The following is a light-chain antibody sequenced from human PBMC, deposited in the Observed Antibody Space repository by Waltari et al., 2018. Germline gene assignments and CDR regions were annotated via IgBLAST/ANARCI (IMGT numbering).Light chain of an antibody. Sequence: QSVLTQPPSASGTPGQRVTISCSGSRSNIGSNYVYWYQQLPGTAPKLLIYRNNQRPSGVPDRFSGSKSGTSASLAISGLRSEDEADYYCAAWDDSLVVVFGGGTKLTVL. CDR2: RNN. CDR1: RSNIGSNY. J-gene: IGLJ2*01. V-gene: IGLV1-47*01. CDR3: AAWDDSLVVV.